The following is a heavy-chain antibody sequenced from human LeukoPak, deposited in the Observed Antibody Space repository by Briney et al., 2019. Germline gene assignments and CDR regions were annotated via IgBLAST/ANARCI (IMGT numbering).Heavy chain of an antibody. CDR3: ARDGKGRNRIGYYFDY. CDR2: ISSSGSTI. CDR1: GFTFSSYE. J-gene: IGHJ4*02. D-gene: IGHD3-10*01. V-gene: IGHV3-48*03. Sequence: GGSLRLSCAASGFTFSSYEMNWVRQAPGKGLEWVSYISSSGSTIYYAASVKGRFTISRDNAKNSLYLQMNSLRAEDTAVYYCARDGKGRNRIGYYFDYWGQGTLVTVSS.